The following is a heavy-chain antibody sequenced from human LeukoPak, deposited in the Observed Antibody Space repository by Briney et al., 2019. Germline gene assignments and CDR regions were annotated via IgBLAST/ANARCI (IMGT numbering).Heavy chain of an antibody. CDR3: ARAPDGYNYGSDY. CDR2: INPNSGGT. CDR1: GYTFTSYG. V-gene: IGHV1-2*02. J-gene: IGHJ4*02. Sequence: ASVKVSSKASGYTFTSYGISWVRQAPGQGLEWMGWINPNSGGTNYAQKFQGRVTMTRDTSISTAYMELSRLRSDDTAVYYCARAPDGYNYGSDYWGQGTLVTVSS. D-gene: IGHD5-24*01.